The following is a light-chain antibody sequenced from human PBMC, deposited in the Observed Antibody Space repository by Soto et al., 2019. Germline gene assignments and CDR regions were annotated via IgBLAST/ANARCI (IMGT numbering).Light chain of an antibody. CDR3: QQYYSTPQT. V-gene: IGKV4-1*01. J-gene: IGKJ1*01. CDR2: WAS. CDR1: QSVLHNSNNKSY. Sequence: DIVMTQSPDSLAVSLGERATIDCKSSQSVLHNSNNKSYIAWYQQKPGQPPKLIIYWASTRESGVPGRFSGSGSGKEFTLTISSLQAEDVAVYYCQQYYSTPQTFGQGTKVEIK.